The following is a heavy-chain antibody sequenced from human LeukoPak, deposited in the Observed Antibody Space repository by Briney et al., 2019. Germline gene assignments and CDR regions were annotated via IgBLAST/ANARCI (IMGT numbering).Heavy chain of an antibody. CDR1: GYTFTRYY. Sequence: GASVTVSCKASGYTFTRYYIHWVRQAPGQGLEWMGIINPSAGSTSYAQRFRGRVTMTGDTSTSTVYMELSSLTSEDTAVYYCARSTVGATGSDFDYWGQGTLVTVSS. CDR3: ARSTVGATGSDFDY. D-gene: IGHD1-26*01. J-gene: IGHJ4*02. V-gene: IGHV1-46*01. CDR2: INPSAGST.